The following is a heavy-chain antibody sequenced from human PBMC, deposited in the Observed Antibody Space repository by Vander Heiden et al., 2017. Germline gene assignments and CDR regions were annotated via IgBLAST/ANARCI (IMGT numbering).Heavy chain of an antibody. D-gene: IGHD3-22*01. V-gene: IGHV4-34*01. CDR3: ARGGIPACDSSPSYGMDV. CDR1: GGSFSGSY. CDR2: INHSGSS. Sequence: QVQLQQWGAGLLKPSETLSLTCAVYGGSFSGSYWSWIRQPPGKGLEWLGEINHSGSSNYNPSLKSRVTISIDTSKDQFSLKLSSVTATDTAVYYCARGGIPACDSSPSYGMDVWGQGTTVTVSS. J-gene: IGHJ6*02.